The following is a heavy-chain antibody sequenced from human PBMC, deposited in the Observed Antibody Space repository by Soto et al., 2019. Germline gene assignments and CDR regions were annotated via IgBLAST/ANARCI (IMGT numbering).Heavy chain of an antibody. V-gene: IGHV1-69*08. D-gene: IGHD5-12*01. J-gene: IGHJ4*02. Sequence: QGQLVQSGAEVKKPGSSVKVSCKASGVTFTNDIISWVRQAPGQGLEWMGRIIPLLDIANYAQKFQGRVTITADKSTSTAYMELNSLRSEDTAVYYCVRDSPIGSTYSGYDGIDYWGQGTLVTVSS. CDR3: VRDSPIGSTYSGYDGIDY. CDR1: GVTFTNDI. CDR2: IIPLLDIA.